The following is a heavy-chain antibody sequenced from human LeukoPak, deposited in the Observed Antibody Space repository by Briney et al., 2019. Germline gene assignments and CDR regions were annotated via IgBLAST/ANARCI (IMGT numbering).Heavy chain of an antibody. J-gene: IGHJ6*02. CDR2: IYPGDSDT. D-gene: IGHD1/OR15-1a*01. CDR3: ARLTGTDGMDV. Sequence: GEALQIYCKGSGCSFTSYWIGWVRRMPGKGGEWRGIIYPGDSDTRYSPSFQGQVTISADKSITTAYLQCSSLNASDTAMYYCARLTGTDGMDVWGQGTTVTVSS. CDR1: GCSFTSYW. V-gene: IGHV5-51*01.